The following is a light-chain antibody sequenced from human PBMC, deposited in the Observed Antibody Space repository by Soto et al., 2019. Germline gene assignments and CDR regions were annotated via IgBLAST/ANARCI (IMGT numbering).Light chain of an antibody. V-gene: IGLV2-14*01. J-gene: IGLJ2*01. CDR1: SSDIGGYNY. Sequence: QAVVTQPASVSGSPGQSITISCTGTSSDIGGYNYVSWYQQYPGKAPKLMIFGVSDRPSGVSNRFSGSKSGTTASLTISGLQAEDEAYYYCSSYKTSSTVVVFGGGTQLTVL. CDR2: GVS. CDR3: SSYKTSSTVVV.